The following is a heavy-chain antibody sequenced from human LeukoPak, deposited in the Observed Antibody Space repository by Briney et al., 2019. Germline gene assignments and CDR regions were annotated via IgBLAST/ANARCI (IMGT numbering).Heavy chain of an antibody. Sequence: PSETLSLTCTVSGGSISDAAYYWSWIRQHPGEGLKWIGYIYYSGSTSYNPSLKSRVTISVDTSKNQFSLKLTSVTAADTAVYYCARVISATVVHIDYWGQGTLVTVSS. J-gene: IGHJ4*02. CDR3: ARVISATVVHIDY. V-gene: IGHV4-31*03. CDR2: IYYSGST. CDR1: GGSISDAAYY. D-gene: IGHD4-23*01.